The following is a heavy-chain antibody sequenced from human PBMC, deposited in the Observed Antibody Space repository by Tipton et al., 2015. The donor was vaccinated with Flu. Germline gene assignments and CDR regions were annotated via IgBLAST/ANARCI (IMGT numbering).Heavy chain of an antibody. CDR2: INHSGST. Sequence: TLSLTCAVYGGSFSGYYWSCIRQPPGKGLEWIGEINHSGSTNYNPSLKSRVTISVDTSKNQFSLKLSSVTAADTAVYYCARGPESIVGATGGWFDPWGQGTLVTVSS. CDR1: GGSFSGYY. V-gene: IGHV4-34*01. D-gene: IGHD1-26*01. J-gene: IGHJ5*02. CDR3: ARGPESIVGATGGWFDP.